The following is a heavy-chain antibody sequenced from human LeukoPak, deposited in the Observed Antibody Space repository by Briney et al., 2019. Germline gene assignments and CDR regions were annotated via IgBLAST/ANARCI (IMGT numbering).Heavy chain of an antibody. Sequence: GVSLRLSCAASGFSFSSYGMHWVRQAPGKGLEWVAVIWYDGSKKYYADSVKGRFIISRDNSRNTLYLQMNSLRVEDTTVYYCARDPTPLAESSYPHYGRDVGGQGTTVSVS. D-gene: IGHD6-19*01. CDR2: IWYDGSKK. CDR3: ARDPTPLAESSYPHYGRDV. CDR1: GFSFSSYG. J-gene: IGHJ6*02. V-gene: IGHV3-33*01.